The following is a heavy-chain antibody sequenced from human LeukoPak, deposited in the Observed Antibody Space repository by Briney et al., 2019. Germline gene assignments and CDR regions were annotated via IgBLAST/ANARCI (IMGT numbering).Heavy chain of an antibody. CDR3: AKTLISVAGVYFDY. CDR2: IRYDGSNK. Sequence: PGGSLRLSCAASGFTFSSYGMHWVRQAPGKGLEWVAFIRYDGSNKYYADSVKGRFTISRDNSKNTLYLQMNSLRAEDTAVYYCAKTLISVAGVYFDYWGQGTLVTVSS. CDR1: GFTFSSYG. D-gene: IGHD6-19*01. V-gene: IGHV3-30*02. J-gene: IGHJ4*02.